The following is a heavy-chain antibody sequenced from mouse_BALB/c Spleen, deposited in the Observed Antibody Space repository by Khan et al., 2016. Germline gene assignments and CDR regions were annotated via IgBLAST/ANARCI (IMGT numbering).Heavy chain of an antibody. CDR3: VTLRRVDAMDY. J-gene: IGHJ4*01. D-gene: IGHD1-2*01. Sequence: VQLKQSGPGLVKPSQSLSLTCSVTGYSITSGYYWNWIRQFPGNKLEWMGYISYDGSNKYHPSLKNRISITRDTSKNKFFLKLNSVTSEDTSTYYCVTLRRVDAMDYWGQGTSVTVSS. CDR1: GYSITSGYY. CDR2: ISYDGSN. V-gene: IGHV3-6*02.